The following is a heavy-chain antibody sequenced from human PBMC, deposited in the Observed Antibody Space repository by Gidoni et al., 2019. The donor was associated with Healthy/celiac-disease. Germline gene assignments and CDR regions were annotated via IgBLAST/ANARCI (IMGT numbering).Heavy chain of an antibody. J-gene: IGHJ5*02. CDR3: ARVKHFRARFLEPNWFDP. V-gene: IGHV4-61*01. CDR2: IYYSGST. CDR1: GGSVSSGSYY. Sequence: QVQLQESGPGLVKPSETLSLTCTVSGGSVSSGSYYWSWIRQPPGKGLEWIGYIYYSGSTNYNPSLKSRVTISVDTSKNQFSLKLSSVTAADTAVYYCARVKHFRARFLEPNWFDPWGQGTLVTVSS. D-gene: IGHD3-3*01.